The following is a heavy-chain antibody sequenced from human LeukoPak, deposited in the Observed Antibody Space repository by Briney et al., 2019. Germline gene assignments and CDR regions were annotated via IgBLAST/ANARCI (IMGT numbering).Heavy chain of an antibody. D-gene: IGHD3-22*01. CDR1: GFIVRTNY. CDR3: AKDVRYYYDSSGYHPDAFDI. CDR2: IYSGGNT. V-gene: IGHV3-53*01. J-gene: IGHJ3*02. Sequence: GGSLRLSCAVSGFIVRTNYMNWARQAPGKGLEWVSVIYSGGNTYYADSVKGRFTISRDNSKNTLYLQMNSLRVEDTAVYYCAKDVRYYYDSSGYHPDAFDIWGQGTMVTVSS.